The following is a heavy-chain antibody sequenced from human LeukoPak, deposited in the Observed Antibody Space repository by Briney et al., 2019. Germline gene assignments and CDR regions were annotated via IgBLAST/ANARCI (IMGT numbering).Heavy chain of an antibody. CDR1: GFTFSTYY. CDR3: ARDITVTGPDGRFDP. D-gene: IGHD6-19*01. J-gene: IGHJ5*02. Sequence: AGGSLRLSCAASGFTFSTYYMNWVRQAPGKGLEWVSFITGSSSYIYYTDSVKGRFTISRDNAKNSLFLQMNSLRDEDTAVYYCARDITVTGPDGRFDPWGQGTLVSVSS. V-gene: IGHV3-21*01. CDR2: ITGSSSYI.